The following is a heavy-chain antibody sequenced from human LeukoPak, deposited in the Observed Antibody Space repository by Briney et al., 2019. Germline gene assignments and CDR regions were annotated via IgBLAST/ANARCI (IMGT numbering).Heavy chain of an antibody. J-gene: IGHJ6*02. D-gene: IGHD2-15*01. CDR2: ISTYNGNT. Sequence: RASVKVSCKTSGYTFTSYGISWVRQAPGQGLEWMGWISTYNGNTNYAQKVQGRVTMTTDTSTRTVYMELRSLRSDDTAVYYCATYCTGGSCNSEDYYYGMDVWGQGTTVIVSS. CDR1: GYTFTSYG. V-gene: IGHV1-18*01. CDR3: ATYCTGGSCNSEDYYYGMDV.